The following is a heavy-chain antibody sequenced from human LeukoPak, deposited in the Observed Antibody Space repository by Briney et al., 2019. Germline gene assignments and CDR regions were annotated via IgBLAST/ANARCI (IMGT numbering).Heavy chain of an antibody. V-gene: IGHV3-30-3*01. J-gene: IGHJ4*02. CDR1: GFTFTSNA. Sequence: GGSLRLSCAASGFTFTSNAMHWVRQAPGKLEWVASISYDGTNKSYADSAKGRFTISRDNSKNTLNLQMNRLRHDDRAIYYCARYQGAQWGQGTLVTGSS. CDR3: ARYQGAQ. CDR2: ISYDGTNK. D-gene: IGHD3-16*01.